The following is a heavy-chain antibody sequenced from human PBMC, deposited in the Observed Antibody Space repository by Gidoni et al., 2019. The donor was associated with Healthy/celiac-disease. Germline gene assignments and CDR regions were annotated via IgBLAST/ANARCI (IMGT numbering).Heavy chain of an antibody. Sequence: EVQLLESGGGLVQPGGSLRLSCAPSGFTFSSYAMSWVRQAPGKWLEWVSAISGSGGRTYYADSVKGRFTISRDNSKNTLDLQMNSLRAEDTAVYYCARHMVRGGLDYGMDVWGQGTTVTVSS. CDR3: ARHMVRGGLDYGMDV. D-gene: IGHD3-10*01. CDR2: ISGSGGRT. CDR1: GFTFSSYA. J-gene: IGHJ6*02. V-gene: IGHV3-23*01.